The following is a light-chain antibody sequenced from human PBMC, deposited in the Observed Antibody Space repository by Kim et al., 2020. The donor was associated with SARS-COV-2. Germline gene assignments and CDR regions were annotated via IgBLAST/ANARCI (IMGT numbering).Light chain of an antibody. J-gene: IGKJ4*01. V-gene: IGKV4-1*01. CDR3: QQYYSNPLT. Sequence: DIVMTQSPDSLAVSLGERATINCKSSQSVLYSSNNKNYLAWYQQKPGQPPKLLIYWASTRESGVPDRFSGSGSGTDSTLTITSLQAEDVSVYYCQQYYSNPLTFGGGTKVEIK. CDR1: QSVLYSSNNKNY. CDR2: WAS.